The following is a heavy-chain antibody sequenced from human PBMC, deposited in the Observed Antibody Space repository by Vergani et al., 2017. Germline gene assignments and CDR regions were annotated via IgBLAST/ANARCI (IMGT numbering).Heavy chain of an antibody. CDR1: GGSISSYY. V-gene: IGHV4-59*08. Sequence: QVQLQESGPGLVKPSETLSLTCTVSGGSISSYYWSWIRQPPGKGLEWIGYIYYSGSTNYNPSLKRRVTISVDTSKNQFYLKLSSVTAADTAVYYCARHGPLDADFFDCGGQGTLVTVSS. J-gene: IGHJ4*02. D-gene: IGHD1-1*01. CDR3: ARHGPLDADFFDC. CDR2: IYYSGST.